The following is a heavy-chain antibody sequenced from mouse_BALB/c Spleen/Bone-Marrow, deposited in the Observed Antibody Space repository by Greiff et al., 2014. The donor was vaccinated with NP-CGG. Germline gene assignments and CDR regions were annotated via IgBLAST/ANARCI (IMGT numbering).Heavy chain of an antibody. CDR1: GYTFSSYW. Sequence: QVQLQQSGAELMKPGASVKISCKATGYTFSSYWIEWVKQRPGHGLEWIGEILPGSGSTNYNEKFKGKATFTADTSSNTAYMQLSSLTSEDSAVYYCAREDGNHVGFACWGQGTLVTVSA. CDR3: AREDGNHVGFAC. V-gene: IGHV1-9*01. J-gene: IGHJ3*01. D-gene: IGHD2-1*01. CDR2: ILPGSGST.